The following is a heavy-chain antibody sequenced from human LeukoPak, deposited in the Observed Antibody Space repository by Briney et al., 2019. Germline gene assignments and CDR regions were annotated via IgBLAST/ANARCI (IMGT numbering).Heavy chain of an antibody. V-gene: IGHV3-20*04. J-gene: IGHJ6*04. Sequence: SGGSLRLSCAASGFTFDDYGMSWVRHAPGKGLEWVSGINWNGGSTGYADSVKGRFTISRDNAKNSLYLQMNSLRAEDTALYYCARDFINLEYSSSSGLDVWGKGTTVTVSS. CDR3: ARDFINLEYSSSSGLDV. CDR2: INWNGGST. CDR1: GFTFDDYG. D-gene: IGHD6-6*01.